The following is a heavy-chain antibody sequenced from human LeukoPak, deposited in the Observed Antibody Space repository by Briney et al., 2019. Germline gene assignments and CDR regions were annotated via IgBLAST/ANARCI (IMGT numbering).Heavy chain of an antibody. CDR1: GFTVSSNY. V-gene: IGHV3-53*01. Sequence: GGSLRLSGAASGFTVSSNYMSWVRQAPGKGLEWVSVIYSVGSTYYTDSVKGRFTLSRDNSKNTLYLQMNSLRAEDTAVYYCARDHDYGGFDYWGQGTLVTVSS. J-gene: IGHJ4*02. CDR2: IYSVGST. D-gene: IGHD4-23*01. CDR3: ARDHDYGGFDY.